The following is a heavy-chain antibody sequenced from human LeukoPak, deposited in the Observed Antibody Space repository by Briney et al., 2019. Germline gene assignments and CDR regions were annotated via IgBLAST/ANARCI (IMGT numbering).Heavy chain of an antibody. V-gene: IGHV1-8*02. D-gene: IGHD3-10*01. J-gene: IGHJ5*02. CDR2: MNPNSGNT. CDR3: ARANPNLYYYGSGISWFDP. Sequence: GASVKVSCKASGYTFTSYHMHWVRQATGQGLEWMGWMNPNSGNTGYAQKFQGRVTMTGNTSISAAYMELSSLRSEDTAVYYCARANPNLYYYGSGISWFDPWGQGTLVTVSS. CDR1: GYTFTSYH.